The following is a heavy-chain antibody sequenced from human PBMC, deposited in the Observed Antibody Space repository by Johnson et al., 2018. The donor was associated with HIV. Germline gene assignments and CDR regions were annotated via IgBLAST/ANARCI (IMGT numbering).Heavy chain of an antibody. CDR3: AGGSYNDAFDI. CDR2: IGSSGDT. J-gene: IGHJ3*02. Sequence: VQLVESGGGLVQPGGSLRLSCAASGFTFSTYDMHWVRQATGKGLEWVSGIGSSGDTYYVDSVKGRFTISRDNAKKSLSLQMNSLRAEDTAVYYCAGGSYNDAFDIWGQGTMVTVSS. CDR1: GFTFSTYD. V-gene: IGHV3-13*01. D-gene: IGHD1-26*01.